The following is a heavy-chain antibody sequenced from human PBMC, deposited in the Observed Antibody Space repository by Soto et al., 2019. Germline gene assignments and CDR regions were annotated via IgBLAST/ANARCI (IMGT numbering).Heavy chain of an antibody. CDR2: IYKGGSI. Sequence: QVHLQESGPGLVKPSETLSLTCRVSGGSISNDYWTWIRQPPGKGLEWIGYIYKGGSINYNPSLKRRIPISVDTSNTQFSLKLSSVTAADTAVYYCARAYYDRSGYAVDPWGQGTLVTVSS. J-gene: IGHJ5*02. V-gene: IGHV4-4*09. CDR3: ARAYYDRSGYAVDP. CDR1: GGSISNDY. D-gene: IGHD3-22*01.